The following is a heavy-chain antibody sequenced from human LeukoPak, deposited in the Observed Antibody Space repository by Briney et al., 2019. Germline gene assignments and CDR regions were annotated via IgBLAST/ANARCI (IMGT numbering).Heavy chain of an antibody. CDR1: GDSFNTYA. CDR2: IFPMFETA. Sequence: EASVKVSCKASGDSFNTYAISWVRQAPGQGLEWMGGIFPMFETANYAQRFQGRLTITADIATSTAYMDLSSLRSEDTAVYYCARGVTSYGTRLTYWGQGTLVTVSS. CDR3: ARGVTSYGTRLTY. J-gene: IGHJ4*02. V-gene: IGHV1-69*06. D-gene: IGHD3-16*01.